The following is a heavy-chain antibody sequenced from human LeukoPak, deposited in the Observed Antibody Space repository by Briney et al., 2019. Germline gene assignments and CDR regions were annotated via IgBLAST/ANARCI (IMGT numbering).Heavy chain of an antibody. CDR2: IYYSGST. J-gene: IGHJ4*02. V-gene: IGHV4-59*08. CDR3: ARLQSSGWYSPFNSGQSYFDY. D-gene: IGHD6-19*01. Sequence: PSETLSLTCTVSGGSISSYYWSWIRQPPGKGLEWIGYIYYSGSTNYNPSLKSRVTISVDTSKNQFSLKLSSVTAADTAVYYCARLQSSGWYSPFNSGQSYFDYWGQGTLVTVSS. CDR1: GGSISSYY.